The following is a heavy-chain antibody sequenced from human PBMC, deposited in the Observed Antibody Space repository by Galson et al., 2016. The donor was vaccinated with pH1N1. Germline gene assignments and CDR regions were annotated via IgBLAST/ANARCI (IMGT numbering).Heavy chain of an antibody. CDR2: ISGNGSNT. CDR1: GFTFSNYA. J-gene: IGHJ1*01. Sequence: SLRLSCAASGFTFSNYAMSWVRQAPGKGLEWVSVISGNGSNTYYADSVKGRFTISRANSKNTLDLQMNSLRAEDTAVYYCAKDDPYGGDYPTNEYFQHWGQGTLVTVPS. CDR3: AKDDPYGGDYPTNEYFQH. V-gene: IGHV3-23*01. D-gene: IGHD4-23*01.